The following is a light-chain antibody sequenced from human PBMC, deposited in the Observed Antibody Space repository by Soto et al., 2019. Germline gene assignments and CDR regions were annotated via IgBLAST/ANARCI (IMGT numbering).Light chain of an antibody. CDR3: QSDDSSLSGYVV. CDR1: SSNIGAGYD. V-gene: IGLV1-40*01. Sequence: QAVVTQPPSVSGAPGQRVTISGTGRSSNIGAGYDVHWYQQLPGTAPKLLIYVNSNRPSGVPDRFSGSKSGTSASLAITGLQAEDEADYYCQSDDSSLSGYVVFGGGTQLTVL. CDR2: VNS. J-gene: IGLJ2*01.